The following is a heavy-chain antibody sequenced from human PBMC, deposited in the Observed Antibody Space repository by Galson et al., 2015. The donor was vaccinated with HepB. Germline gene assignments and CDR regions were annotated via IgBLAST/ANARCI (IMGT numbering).Heavy chain of an antibody. V-gene: IGHV6-1*01. J-gene: IGHJ6*02. CDR1: GDSVSSNSAA. Sequence: CPISGDSVSSNSAAWNWIRQSPSRGLEWLGRTYYRSKWYNDYAVSVKSRITINPNTSTNQFSLQLNSVTPGATAVYYCASTWIYSRAGYGMDVGGQGTTVTVSS. CDR2: TYYRSKWYN. D-gene: IGHD5-12*01. CDR3: ASTWIYSRAGYGMDV.